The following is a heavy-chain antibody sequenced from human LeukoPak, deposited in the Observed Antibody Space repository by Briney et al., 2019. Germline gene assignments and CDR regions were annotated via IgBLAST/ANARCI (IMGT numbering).Heavy chain of an antibody. CDR2: IYHSGST. J-gene: IGHJ6*02. Sequence: SKTLSLTCAVSGGSISSGGYSWSWIRQPPGKGLEWIGYIYHSGSTYYNPSLKSRVTISVDRSKNQFSLKLSSVTAADTAVYYCASELQHRRYGMDVWGQGTTVTVSS. CDR1: GGSISSGGYS. V-gene: IGHV4-30-2*01. D-gene: IGHD2-21*01. CDR3: ASELQHRRYGMDV.